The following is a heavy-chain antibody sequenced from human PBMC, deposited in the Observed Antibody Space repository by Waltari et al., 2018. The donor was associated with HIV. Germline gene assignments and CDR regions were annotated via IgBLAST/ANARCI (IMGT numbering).Heavy chain of an antibody. J-gene: IGHJ4*02. Sequence: EVQLVESGGGLVQPGGSLRLSCAASGSTFSSYEMKWVRKAPGKGLEWVSYISSSGGTIYYADAVKGRFTISRDNAKRTLYLQMNSLRAEDTAVYYCAREKAVVADYWGQGTLVTVSS. V-gene: IGHV3-48*03. CDR1: GSTFSSYE. CDR2: ISSSGGTI. D-gene: IGHD2-15*01. CDR3: AREKAVVADY.